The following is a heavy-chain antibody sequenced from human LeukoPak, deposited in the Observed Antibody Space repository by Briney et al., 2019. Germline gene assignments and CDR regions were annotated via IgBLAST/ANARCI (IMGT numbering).Heavy chain of an antibody. V-gene: IGHV4-39*07. CDR1: GGSISSSSYY. J-gene: IGHJ3*02. CDR3: ARVGHDILTGYDAFDI. D-gene: IGHD3-9*01. Sequence: SETLSLTCTVSGGSISSSSYYWGWIRQPPGKGLEWIGSVYYTGASYYNPSLKSRVTISIDTSKKHFSLKLTSVTAADTAVYYCARVGHDILTGYDAFDIWGQGTMVTVSS. CDR2: VYYTGAS.